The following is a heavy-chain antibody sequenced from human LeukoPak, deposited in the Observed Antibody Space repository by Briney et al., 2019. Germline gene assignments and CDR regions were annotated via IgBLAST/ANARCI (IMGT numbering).Heavy chain of an antibody. D-gene: IGHD3-22*01. Sequence: GGSLRLSCAASGFTFSSYAMSWVRQAPGKGLEWGSAISGSGGSTYYADSVKGRFTISRDSSKNTLYLQMNSLRAEDTAVYYCASLTYYFDSSGYYPGYFQHWGQGTLVTVSS. V-gene: IGHV3-23*01. CDR2: ISGSGGST. CDR3: ASLTYYFDSSGYYPGYFQH. J-gene: IGHJ1*01. CDR1: GFTFSSYA.